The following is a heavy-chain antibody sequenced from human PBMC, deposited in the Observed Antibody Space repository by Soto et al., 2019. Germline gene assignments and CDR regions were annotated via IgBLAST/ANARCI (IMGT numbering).Heavy chain of an antibody. CDR2: ISYDGSNK. D-gene: IGHD2-15*01. Sequence: GGSLRLSCAASGFTFSSYAMHWVRQAPGKGLEWVAVISYDGSNKYYADSVKGRFTISRDNSKNTLYLQMNSLRAEDTAVYYCARDYGSESNQGAFDIWGQGTMVTVSS. J-gene: IGHJ3*02. CDR1: GFTFSSYA. CDR3: ARDYGSESNQGAFDI. V-gene: IGHV3-30-3*01.